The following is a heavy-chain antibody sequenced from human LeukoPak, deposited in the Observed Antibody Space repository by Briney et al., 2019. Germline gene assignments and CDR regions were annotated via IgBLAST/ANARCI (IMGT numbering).Heavy chain of an antibody. Sequence: PGRSLRLSCAASGFTFSSYGMHWVRQAPGKGLEWVAVISYDGSNKYYADSVKGRFTISRDNSKNTLYLQMNSLRAEDTAVYYCAKDYRPDFGVDTPIDYWGQGTLVTVSS. D-gene: IGHD3-3*01. V-gene: IGHV3-30*18. CDR3: AKDYRPDFGVDTPIDY. CDR1: GFTFSSYG. CDR2: ISYDGSNK. J-gene: IGHJ4*02.